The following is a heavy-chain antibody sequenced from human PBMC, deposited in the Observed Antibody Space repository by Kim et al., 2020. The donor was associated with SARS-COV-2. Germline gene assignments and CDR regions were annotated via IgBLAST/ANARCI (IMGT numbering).Heavy chain of an antibody. D-gene: IGHD6-13*01. J-gene: IGHJ4*02. Sequence: YALTVKRRIHTNPDTSKTQFSLQLNSVTPEDTAVYYCAREEWQQLVTFDYWGQGTLVTVSS. CDR3: AREEWQQLVTFDY. V-gene: IGHV6-1*01.